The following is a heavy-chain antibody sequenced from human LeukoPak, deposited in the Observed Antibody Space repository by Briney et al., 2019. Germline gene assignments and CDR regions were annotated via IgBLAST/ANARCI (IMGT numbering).Heavy chain of an antibody. CDR3: ARALSIPEAFDI. CDR2: ISYDGSDK. J-gene: IGHJ3*02. D-gene: IGHD1-14*01. CDR1: GFAFSTYD. V-gene: IGHV3-30*01. Sequence: PGRSLRLSCAASGFAFSTYDIHWVRQAPGKGLEWVAVISYDGSDKYYADSVKGRFTISRDNSKNTLYMQMNSLRAEDTAVYYCARALSIPEAFDIWGQGTMVTVSS.